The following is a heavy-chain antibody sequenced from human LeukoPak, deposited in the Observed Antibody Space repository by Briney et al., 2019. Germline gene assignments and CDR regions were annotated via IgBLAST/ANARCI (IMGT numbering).Heavy chain of an antibody. CDR3: ARFNQGAPRRSWFDP. J-gene: IGHJ5*02. V-gene: IGHV1-2*02. CDR2: INPNSGGT. CDR1: GYTFTGYY. D-gene: IGHD3-16*01. Sequence: AASVKVSCKASGYTFTGYYMHWVRQAPGQGLEWMGWINPNSGGTNYAQKFQGRVTMTRDTSISTAYMELSRLRSDDTAVYYCARFNQGAPRRSWFDPWGQGTLVTVSS.